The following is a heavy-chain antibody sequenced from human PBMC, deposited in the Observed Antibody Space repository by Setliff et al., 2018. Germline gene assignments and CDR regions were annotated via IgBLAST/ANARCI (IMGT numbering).Heavy chain of an antibody. CDR3: VRDRTAYSYGLDV. CDR1: GGSISPYF. J-gene: IGHJ6*02. Sequence: SETLSLTCTVSGGSISPYFWSWIRQPPGKGLEWIGYIYHNGNTNSNPSLKTRVTMSVDPSKNQFALNLRSVTAADTAVYYCVRDRTAYSYGLDVWAQGTTVTVSS. CDR2: IYHNGNT. V-gene: IGHV4-59*01. D-gene: IGHD5-18*01.